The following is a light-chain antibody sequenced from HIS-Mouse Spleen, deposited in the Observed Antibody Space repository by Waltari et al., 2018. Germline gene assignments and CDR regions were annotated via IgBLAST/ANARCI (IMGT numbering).Light chain of an antibody. CDR2: KAY. CDR1: QSISSG. Sequence: DIQMTQSPSTLSASVGDRVTITCRASQSISSGLAWYQQKPGKAPKLLIYKAYSLESGVPSRFSGSGSGTEFTLTISCLQPDDFATYYCQQYNSYSRTFGQGTKVEIK. CDR3: QQYNSYSRT. V-gene: IGKV1-5*03. J-gene: IGKJ1*01.